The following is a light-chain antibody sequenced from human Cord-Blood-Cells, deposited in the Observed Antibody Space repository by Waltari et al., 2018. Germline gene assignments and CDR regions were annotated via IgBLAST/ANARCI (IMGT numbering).Light chain of an antibody. CDR1: SSDVGGYNY. J-gene: IGLJ3*02. Sequence: QSALTQPASVSGSPGQSITISCTGTSSDVGGYNYVSWYQQHPGKAPKLMIYDVSNRPSVVSSRFLGSKSGNTASLTISGLQAEDEADYYCSSYTSSSTWVFGGGTKLTVL. V-gene: IGLV2-14*03. CDR2: DVS. CDR3: SSYTSSSTWV.